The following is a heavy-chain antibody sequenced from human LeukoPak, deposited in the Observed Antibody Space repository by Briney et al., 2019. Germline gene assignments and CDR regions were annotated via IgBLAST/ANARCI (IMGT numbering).Heavy chain of an antibody. Sequence: PGGSLRLSCAASGFTFDGYGMSWVRQAPGKGLEWVSGINWNDGSTAYADSVKGRFTISRDNAKNSLSLQMNSLRAEDTALYYCARVAYSAYDYPTLLPPFDYWGQGTLVTVSS. V-gene: IGHV3-20*04. J-gene: IGHJ4*02. CDR3: ARVAYSAYDYPTLLPPFDY. CDR2: INWNDGST. D-gene: IGHD5-12*01. CDR1: GFTFDGYG.